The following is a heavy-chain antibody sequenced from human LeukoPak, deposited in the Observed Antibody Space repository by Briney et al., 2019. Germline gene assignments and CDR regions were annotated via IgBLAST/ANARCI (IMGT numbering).Heavy chain of an antibody. CDR3: ARDGLVGYYFDH. V-gene: IGHV4-61*01. Sequence: KTSETLSLTCTVSGGSISSSSYYWSWIRQPPGKGLEWIGYIHYSGSTNYNPSLKSRVTISVDTSKNQFSLKLSSMTAADTAVYYCARDGLVGYYFDHWGQGTLVTVSS. D-gene: IGHD3-10*01. CDR1: GGSISSSSYY. J-gene: IGHJ4*02. CDR2: IHYSGST.